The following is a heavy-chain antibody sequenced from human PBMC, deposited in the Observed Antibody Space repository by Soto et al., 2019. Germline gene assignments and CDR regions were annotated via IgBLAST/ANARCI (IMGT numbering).Heavy chain of an antibody. CDR3: ARDIVSSGWYTPYNWFDP. CDR2: ISAYNGNT. J-gene: IGHJ5*02. V-gene: IGHV1-18*04. CDR1: GYTFTSYG. Sequence: ASVKVSCKASGYTFTSYGISWVRQAPGQGLEWMGWISAYNGNTNYAQKLQGRVTMTTDTSTSTAYMELRSLRSDDTAVYYCARDIVSSGWYTPYNWFDPWGQGTLVTVPS. D-gene: IGHD6-19*01.